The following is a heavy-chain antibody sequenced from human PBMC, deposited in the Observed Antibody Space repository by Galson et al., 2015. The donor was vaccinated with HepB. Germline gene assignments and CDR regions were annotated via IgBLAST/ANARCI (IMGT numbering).Heavy chain of an antibody. J-gene: IGHJ6*02. CDR3: ARDPYGSGNYGMDV. V-gene: IGHV1-3*01. D-gene: IGHD3-10*01. Sequence: SVKVSCKASGYTFTSYVIHWVRRAPGQRLEWMGWINAGNGNTRYSQKFQGRVTIIRDTSATTAYMELSRLRSDDTAVYYCARDPYGSGNYGMDVWGQGTTVTVSS. CDR1: GYTFTSYV. CDR2: INAGNGNT.